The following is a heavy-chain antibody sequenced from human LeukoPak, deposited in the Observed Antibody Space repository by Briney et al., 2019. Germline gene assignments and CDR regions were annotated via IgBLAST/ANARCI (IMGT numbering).Heavy chain of an antibody. CDR3: ARGGDSSSPLFDY. CDR2: IWYDGSNK. V-gene: IGHV3-33*01. CDR1: GFTFSSYG. D-gene: IGHD6-6*01. J-gene: IGHJ4*02. Sequence: PGRSLRLSCAASGFTFSSYGMHWVRQAPGKGLEWVAVIWYDGSNKYYAGSVKGRFTISRDNSKNTLYLQMNSLRAEDTAVYYCARGGDSSSPLFDYWGQGTLVTVSS.